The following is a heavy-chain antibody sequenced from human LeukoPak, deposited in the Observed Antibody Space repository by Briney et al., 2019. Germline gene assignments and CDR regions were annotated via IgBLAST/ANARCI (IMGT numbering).Heavy chain of an antibody. CDR3: ARATTSNWGGGEKAFDI. D-gene: IGHD7-27*01. J-gene: IGHJ3*02. CDR2: IYTRGIT. Sequence: SQALSLTCIVSGGSISRGRYYWSWMRQPAGEGLEWIGRIYTRGITNYNPSLKSRVTISLDTSKNQFSLKLSSVTAADTAVYYCARATTSNWGGGEKAFDIWGQGTMVTVSS. CDR1: GGSISRGRYY. V-gene: IGHV4-61*02.